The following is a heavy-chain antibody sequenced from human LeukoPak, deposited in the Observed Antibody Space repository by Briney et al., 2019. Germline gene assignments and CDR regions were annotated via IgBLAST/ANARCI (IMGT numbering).Heavy chain of an antibody. D-gene: IGHD3-22*01. CDR1: GGSISSGDYY. V-gene: IGHV4-30-4*01. CDR3: ARAYYDSSGSPIFDY. CDR2: IYYSGST. J-gene: IGHJ4*02. Sequence: SETLSLTCTVSGGSISSGDYYWGWIRQPQGKGLEWIVYIYYSGSTYYNPSLKSRITISVDTSKNQFSLKLSSVTAADTAVYYCARAYYDSSGSPIFDYWGQGTLVTVSS.